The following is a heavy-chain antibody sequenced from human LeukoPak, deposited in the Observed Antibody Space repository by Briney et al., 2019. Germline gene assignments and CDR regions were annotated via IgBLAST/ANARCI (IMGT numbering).Heavy chain of an antibody. D-gene: IGHD3-22*01. CDR3: ARDRIDSSGYPNWFDP. V-gene: IGHV3-7*01. CDR2: IKQDGSEK. Sequence: PGGSLRLSCAASGFTFSSHSMNWVRQAPGKGLEWVANIKQDGSEKNYVDSVKGRFTISRDNSKNTLYLQMNSLRAEDTAVYYCARDRIDSSGYPNWFDPWGQGTLVTVSS. CDR1: GFTFSSHS. J-gene: IGHJ5*02.